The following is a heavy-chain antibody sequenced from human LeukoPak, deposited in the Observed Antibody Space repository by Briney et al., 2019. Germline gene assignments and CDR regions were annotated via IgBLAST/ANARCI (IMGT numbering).Heavy chain of an antibody. V-gene: IGHV3-66*01. CDR1: GITISSNH. J-gene: IGHJ5*02. D-gene: IGHD4-17*01. Sequence: GGSLRLSCAASGITISSNHMSCVRQAPGKGLEWVSVIYDGGSTYYADSVKGRFIISRDNSKNTLYLEMNSLRAEDTAVYYCARFYGVPGGWFDPWGQGTLVTVSS. CDR2: IYDGGST. CDR3: ARFYGVPGGWFDP.